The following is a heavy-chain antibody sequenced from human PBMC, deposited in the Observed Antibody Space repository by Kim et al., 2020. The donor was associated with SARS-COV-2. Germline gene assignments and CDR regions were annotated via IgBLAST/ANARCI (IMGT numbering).Heavy chain of an antibody. J-gene: IGHJ5*02. V-gene: IGHV3-11*04. Sequence: GGSLRLSCSASGFSISDYFMSWLRQHPGKGLEWVSQISGSGYNIFYADSVKGRFTISRDNSNNNLYLQLDSLRADDMGIYYCARNLHNSSSDWFDPWGPG. CDR2: ISGSGYNI. CDR3: ARNLHNSSSDWFDP. CDR1: GFSISDYF. D-gene: IGHD6-13*01.